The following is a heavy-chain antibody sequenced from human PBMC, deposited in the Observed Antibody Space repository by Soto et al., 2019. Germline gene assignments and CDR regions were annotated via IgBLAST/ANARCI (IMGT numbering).Heavy chain of an antibody. Sequence: GASVKVSCKASGYTFTGYYMHWVRQAPGQGLEWMGWINPNSGGTNYAQKFQGRVTMTRETSISTAYMELSRLRSDDTAVYYCARVSPAYSSGATPWGQGTLVXV. CDR3: ARVSPAYSSGATP. CDR1: GYTFTGYY. J-gene: IGHJ5*02. D-gene: IGHD5-18*01. CDR2: INPNSGGT. V-gene: IGHV1-2*02.